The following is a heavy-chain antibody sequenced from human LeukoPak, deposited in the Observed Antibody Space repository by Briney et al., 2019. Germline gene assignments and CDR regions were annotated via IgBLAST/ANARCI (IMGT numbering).Heavy chain of an antibody. D-gene: IGHD2-21*02. CDR1: GGTFSSYA. V-gene: IGHV1-69*06. J-gene: IGHJ1*01. CDR3: ARGAQEVTAIQEAYFQH. Sequence: SVKVSCKASGGTFSSYAISWVRQAPGQGLEWMGGIIPIFGTANYAQKFQGRVTITADKSTSTAYMGLSSLRSEDTAVYYCARGAQEVTAIQEAYFQHWGQGTLVTVSS. CDR2: IIPIFGTA.